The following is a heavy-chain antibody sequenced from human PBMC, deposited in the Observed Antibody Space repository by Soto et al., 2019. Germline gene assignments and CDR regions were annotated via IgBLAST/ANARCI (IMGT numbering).Heavy chain of an antibody. D-gene: IGHD3-3*01. CDR3: ARSDFWSGWRFDP. CDR2: IYYSGST. V-gene: IGHV4-30-4*01. J-gene: IGHJ5*02. Sequence: PSETLSLTCTVSGGSLSSGDYYWSWIRQPPGKGLEWIGYIYYSGSTYYNPSLKSRVTISVDTSKNQFSLKLSSVTAADTAVYYWARSDFWSGWRFDPWGQGTLVTVSS. CDR1: GGSLSSGDYY.